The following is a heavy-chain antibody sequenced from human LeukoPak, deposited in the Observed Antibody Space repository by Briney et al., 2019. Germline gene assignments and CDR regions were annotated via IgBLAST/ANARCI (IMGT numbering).Heavy chain of an antibody. CDR2: IYAGDSDT. Sequence: KYGESLKISCKGSGYSFTSYWIGWVRPMPGKGLGWMGIIYAGDSDTRYSPSFQGQVTISADKSISTAYLQWSSLKASDTAMYYCARSWNYYDSSGYHDAFDIWGQGTMVTVSS. J-gene: IGHJ3*02. CDR3: ARSWNYYDSSGYHDAFDI. V-gene: IGHV5-51*01. D-gene: IGHD3-22*01. CDR1: GYSFTSYW.